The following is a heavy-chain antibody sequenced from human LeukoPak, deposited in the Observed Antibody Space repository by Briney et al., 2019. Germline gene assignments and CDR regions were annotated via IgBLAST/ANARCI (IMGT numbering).Heavy chain of an antibody. CDR3: ARGPSARFFGVAKGAFDI. V-gene: IGHV3-48*03. J-gene: IGHJ3*02. CDR1: GFTFSSYE. Sequence: GGSLRLSCAASGFTFSSYEMNWVCQAPGKGLEWVSYISSSGSTIYYADSVKGRFTISRDNAKNSLYLQMNSLRAEDTAVYYCARGPSARFFGVAKGAFDIWGQGTMVTVSS. CDR2: ISSSGSTI. D-gene: IGHD3-3*01.